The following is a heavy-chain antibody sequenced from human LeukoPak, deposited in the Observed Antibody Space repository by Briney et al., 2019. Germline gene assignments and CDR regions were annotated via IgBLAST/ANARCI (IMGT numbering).Heavy chain of an antibody. CDR1: GFTFSSYW. J-gene: IGHJ4*02. V-gene: IGHV3-7*01. CDR3: ARDYCGGDCYAFDY. Sequence: GGSLRLSCAASGFTFSSYWMSWVRQAPGKGLEWVAHIKQDGSEKYYVDSVKGRFTISRDNAKNSLYLQMNSLRAEDTAVYYCARDYCGGDCYAFDYWGQGTLVTVSS. CDR2: IKQDGSEK. D-gene: IGHD2-21*02.